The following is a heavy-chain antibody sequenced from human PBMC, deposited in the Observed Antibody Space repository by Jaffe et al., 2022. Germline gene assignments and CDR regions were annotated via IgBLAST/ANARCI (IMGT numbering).Heavy chain of an antibody. CDR2: IRSKAYGGTT. D-gene: IGHD3-3*01. CDR1: GFTFGDYA. CDR3: AREGPIITVFGVVMLDL. V-gene: IGHV3-49*03. Sequence: EVQLVESGGGLVQPGRSLRLSCRASGFTFGDYAMSWFRQAPGKGLEWVGFIRSKAYGGTTENAASVKDRFIISRDDSKRIAYLQMNSLKTEDTAVYYCAREGPIITVFGVVMLDLWGQGTMVTVSS. J-gene: IGHJ3*01.